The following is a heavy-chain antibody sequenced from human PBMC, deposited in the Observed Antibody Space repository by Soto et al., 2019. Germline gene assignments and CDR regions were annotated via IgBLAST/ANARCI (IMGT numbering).Heavy chain of an antibody. Sequence: HVQLQESGPGRVKPSETLSLTCTVSGDSIRGYFWRWIRQPPGKGLEFIGNMYYNGDTNYNPSIKSRVTISVDMSKNQFSLSLTSVAAADTAVYYCARAKHCDSAGGRRGHFGSWGQGTLVPVSS. J-gene: IGHJ4*02. CDR1: GDSIRGYF. CDR3: ARAKHCDSAGGRRGHFGS. V-gene: IGHV4-59*08. D-gene: IGHD2-21*01. CDR2: MYYNGDT.